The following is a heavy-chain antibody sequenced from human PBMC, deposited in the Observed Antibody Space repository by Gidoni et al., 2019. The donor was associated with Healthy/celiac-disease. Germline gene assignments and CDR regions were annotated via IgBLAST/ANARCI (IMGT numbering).Heavy chain of an antibody. V-gene: IGHV3-30*18. CDR2: ISYDGSNK. CDR1: GFTFSSYG. J-gene: IGHJ4*02. Sequence: QVQLVASGGGVVQPLRSLRPSCAASGFTFSSYGMHWVRQAPGKGLEGVAVISYDGSNKYYADAVKGRFTISRDNSKNTLYLQMNSLRAEDTAVYYCAKDRTLDYWGQGTLVTVSS. CDR3: AKDRTLDY.